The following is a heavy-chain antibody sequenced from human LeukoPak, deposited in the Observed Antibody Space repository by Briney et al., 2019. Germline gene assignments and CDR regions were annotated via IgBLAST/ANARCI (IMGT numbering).Heavy chain of an antibody. V-gene: IGHV3-53*01. Sequence: PGGSLRLFCAASGFTVSSNYMSWVRQAPGKGLEWVSVIYSGGSTYYADSVKGRFTISRDNSKNTLYLQMNSLRAEDTAVYYCAREDYDSSGYYYDYWGQGTLVTVSS. CDR2: IYSGGST. CDR3: AREDYDSSGYYYDY. J-gene: IGHJ4*02. D-gene: IGHD3-22*01. CDR1: GFTVSSNY.